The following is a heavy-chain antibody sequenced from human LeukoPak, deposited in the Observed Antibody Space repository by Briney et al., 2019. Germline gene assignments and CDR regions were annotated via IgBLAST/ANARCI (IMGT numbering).Heavy chain of an antibody. V-gene: IGHV4-59*08. CDR2: IHNSGRT. J-gene: IGHJ4*02. CDR3: ARHGTISSESYFDY. Sequence: SETLSLTRTVSGGSVSSYYWTWIRQSPGKGLEWIGYIHNSGRTNYNPSLKSRVTGFVDTSKNQVSLRLSSVTAADTAVYYCARHGTISSESYFDYWGQGALVTVSS. CDR1: GGSVSSYY. D-gene: IGHD1-14*01.